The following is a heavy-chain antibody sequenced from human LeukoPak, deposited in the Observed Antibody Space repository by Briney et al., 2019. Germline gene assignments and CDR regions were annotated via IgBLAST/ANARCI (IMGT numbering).Heavy chain of an antibody. Sequence: GGSLRLSCAASGLTLSRCDMHWVRQTPGKGLEWVAYIRSDGSKKYHADSVKGRFSISRDNSKNTLYLQMNSLRTEDTAVYYCDKYLGAYYYGSVLDYWGQGALVTVSS. CDR3: DKYLGAYYYGSVLDY. J-gene: IGHJ4*02. CDR1: GLTLSRCD. D-gene: IGHD3-10*01. V-gene: IGHV3-30*02. CDR2: IRSDGSKK.